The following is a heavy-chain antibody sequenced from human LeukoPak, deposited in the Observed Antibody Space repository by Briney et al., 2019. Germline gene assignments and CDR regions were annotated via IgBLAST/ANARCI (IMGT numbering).Heavy chain of an antibody. CDR1: GGSISSYS. V-gene: IGHV2-70*18. D-gene: IGHD7-27*01. J-gene: IGHJ6*02. CDR2: IDWDDDK. CDR3: ARALGIGASSAVYYGLDV. Sequence: TLSLTCTVSGGSISSYSWNWIRQPPGKALEWLALIDWDDDKYYSTSLKTRLTISKDTSKNQVVLTMTNMDPVDTATYFCARALGIGASSAVYYGLDVWGRGTTVTVSS.